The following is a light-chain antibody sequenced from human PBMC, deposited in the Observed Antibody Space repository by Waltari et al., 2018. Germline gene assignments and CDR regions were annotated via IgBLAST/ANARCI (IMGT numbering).Light chain of an antibody. CDR1: RGIDIY. J-gene: IGKJ5*01. CDR2: DAS. CDR3: QQSYSPPFT. V-gene: IGKV1-39*01. Sequence: DIQMTQSPSSLSTSVGDRVTITCRASRGIDIYLNWYQQRPGRAPKLLIYDASTLQREVPTRFSGGGIGTDFTLTINNLQPEDFATYFCQQSYSPPFTFGQGTRLEI.